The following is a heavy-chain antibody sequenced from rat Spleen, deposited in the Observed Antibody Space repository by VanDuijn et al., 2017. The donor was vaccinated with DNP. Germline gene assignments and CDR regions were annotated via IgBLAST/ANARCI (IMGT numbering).Heavy chain of an antibody. Sequence: EVQLVESGGGLVQPGRSLKLSCAASGFTFSDYYMAWVRQAPTKGLEWVEYISYDGGNTNYGDSVKGRFTISRDNAKSTLYLQMNSLRSEDTATYHCVRPHYYYGSYPHYWGQGVMVTVSS. CDR1: GFTFSDYY. CDR2: ISYDGGNT. CDR3: VRPHYYYGSYPHY. V-gene: IGHV5-22*01. J-gene: IGHJ2*01. D-gene: IGHD1-12*02.